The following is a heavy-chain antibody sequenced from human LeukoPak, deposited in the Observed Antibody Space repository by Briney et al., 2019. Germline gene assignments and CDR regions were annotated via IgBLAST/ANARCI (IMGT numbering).Heavy chain of an antibody. CDR2: IGISSYI. CDR1: GFTFSSYS. J-gene: IGHJ4*02. CDR3: ARDVGSGSPLDY. D-gene: IGHD1-26*01. Sequence: PGGSLRLSCAASGFTFSSYSMNWVRQAPGQGLEWFSSIGISSYIYYADSVKGRFTISRDNAENSLYLQMNSLRAEDTAVYYCARDVGSGSPLDYWGQGTLVTVSS. V-gene: IGHV3-21*01.